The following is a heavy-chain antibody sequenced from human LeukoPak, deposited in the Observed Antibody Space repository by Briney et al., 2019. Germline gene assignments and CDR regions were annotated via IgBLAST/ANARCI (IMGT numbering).Heavy chain of an antibody. J-gene: IGHJ3*02. D-gene: IGHD4-17*01. V-gene: IGHV4-59*11. CDR1: DDSFSSHY. Sequence: PSETLSLTCAVSDDSFSSHYWTWIRQPPRKGLEWIGYISYIESTNYNPSLKSRVTISIDTSKNQFSLKLSSVTAADTAVYYCARDLVTVTKGFDIWGQGTMVSVSS. CDR2: ISYIEST. CDR3: ARDLVTVTKGFDI.